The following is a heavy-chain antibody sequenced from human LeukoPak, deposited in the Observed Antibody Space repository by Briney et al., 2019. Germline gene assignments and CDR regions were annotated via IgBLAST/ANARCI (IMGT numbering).Heavy chain of an antibody. CDR2: IYCSGST. V-gene: IGHV4-31*03. CDR3: ARVGGYNTADY. D-gene: IGHD5-24*01. J-gene: IGHJ4*02. CDR1: GGSISSGDYY. Sequence: PSETLSLTCTVSGGSISSGDYYWSWIRQHPGKGLEWIGYIYCSGSTYYNPSLKSRVTISVDTSKNQFSLKLSSVTAADTAVYYCARVGGYNTADYWGQGTLVTVSS.